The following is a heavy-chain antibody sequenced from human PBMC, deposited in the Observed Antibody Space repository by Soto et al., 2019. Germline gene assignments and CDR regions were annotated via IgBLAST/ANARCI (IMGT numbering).Heavy chain of an antibody. CDR1: GGTFSSYS. V-gene: IGHV1-69*04. CDR3: ARDTVAVAGVSVFDY. CDR2: IIPILGIA. J-gene: IGHJ4*02. D-gene: IGHD6-19*01. Sequence: GASVKVSCKASGGTFSSYSISCVRHAPGQGLEWMGRIIPILGIANYAQKFQGRVTITADKSTSTAYMELSSLRSEDTAVYYCARDTVAVAGVSVFDYWGQGTLVTVSS.